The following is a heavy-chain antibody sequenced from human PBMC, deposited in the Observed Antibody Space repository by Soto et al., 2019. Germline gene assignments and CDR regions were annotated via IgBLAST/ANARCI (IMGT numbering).Heavy chain of an antibody. J-gene: IGHJ5*02. CDR1: GFTFSRYW. CDR2: IKQDRREK. Sequence: EVQLVESGGGLVQPGGSLRLSCAASGFTFSRYWMNWVRQAPGKGPEWVANIKQDRREKYYVDSVKGRFTISRNNAENARYLQMNSLTAEVTAVYYCARGMTIAANWFDPWGQGALVTVSS. CDR3: ARGMTIAANWFDP. D-gene: IGHD6-13*01. V-gene: IGHV3-7*05.